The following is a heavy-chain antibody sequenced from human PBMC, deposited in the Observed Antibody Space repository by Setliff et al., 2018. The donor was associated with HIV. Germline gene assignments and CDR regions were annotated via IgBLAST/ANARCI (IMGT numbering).Heavy chain of an antibody. Sequence: ASVKVSCKASGYTFPNYGITWVRQAPGQGLERMGWISAYTANTNYAQNLQGRVTLTTDTSTSTAYMELRSLRSDDTAVYYCARVRVGATPLDYWGQGTLVTVSS. CDR2: ISAYTANT. CDR1: GYTFPNYG. J-gene: IGHJ4*02. D-gene: IGHD1-26*01. V-gene: IGHV1-18*01. CDR3: ARVRVGATPLDY.